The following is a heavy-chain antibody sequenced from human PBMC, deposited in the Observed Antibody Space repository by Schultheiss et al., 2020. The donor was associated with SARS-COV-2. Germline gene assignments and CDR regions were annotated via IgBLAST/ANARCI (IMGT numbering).Heavy chain of an antibody. D-gene: IGHD3-22*01. J-gene: IGHJ1*01. CDR3: ARDHDSSGYYPEYFQH. CDR1: GGSFSGYY. CDR2: IYTSGST. V-gene: IGHV4-4*07. Sequence: SETLSLTCAVYGGSFSGYYWSWIRQPAGKGLEWIGRIYTSGSTNYNPSLKSRVTMSVDTSKNQFSLKLSSVTAADTAVYYCARDHDSSGYYPEYFQHWGQGTLVTVSS.